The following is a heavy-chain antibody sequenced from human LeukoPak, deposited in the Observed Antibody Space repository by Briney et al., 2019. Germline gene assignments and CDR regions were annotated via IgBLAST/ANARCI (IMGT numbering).Heavy chain of an antibody. V-gene: IGHV3-23*01. D-gene: IGHD3-22*01. CDR2: ISGSGGST. CDR1: GFTFSSYA. J-gene: IGHJ4*02. CDR3: AKDGGCYDSSGYYYSSYFDY. Sequence: GGSLRLSCAASGFTFSSYAMSWVRQAPGKGLEWVSAISGSGGSTYYADSVKGRFTISRDNSKNTLYLQMNSLRAEDTAVYYCAKDGGCYDSSGYYYSSYFDYWGQGTLVTVSS.